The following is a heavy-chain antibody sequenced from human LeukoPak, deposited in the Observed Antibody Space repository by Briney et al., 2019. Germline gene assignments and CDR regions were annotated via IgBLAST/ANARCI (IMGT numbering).Heavy chain of an antibody. J-gene: IGHJ4*02. CDR1: GFTVNSNY. CDR2: IYSGGST. D-gene: IGHD2-8*01. Sequence: GGSLRLSCAASGFTVNSNYMSWVRQAPGKGLEWVSVIYSGGSTYYADSVKGRFTISRDNSKNTLYLQMNSLRAEDTAVYYCARGDGWDRMVYFDYWGQGTLVTVSS. V-gene: IGHV3-53*01. CDR3: ARGDGWDRMVYFDY.